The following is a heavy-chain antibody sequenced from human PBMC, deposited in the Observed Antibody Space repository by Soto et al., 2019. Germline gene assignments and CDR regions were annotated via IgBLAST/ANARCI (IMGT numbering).Heavy chain of an antibody. Sequence: ASVKVSCKPSGYTFTAYGLAWLRQAPGQRPEWLGWVGTANANTNYAEKFRGRVTMTSDRSTTTTYMELRSLRSDDTAVYYCARELNTDPTAYYSFAYWGQGTLVTVSS. J-gene: IGHJ4*02. CDR2: VGTANANT. CDR3: ARELNTDPTAYYSFAY. D-gene: IGHD3-9*01. CDR1: GYTFTAYG. V-gene: IGHV1-18*01.